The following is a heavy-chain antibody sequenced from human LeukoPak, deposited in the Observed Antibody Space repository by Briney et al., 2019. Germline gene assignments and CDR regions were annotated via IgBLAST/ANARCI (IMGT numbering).Heavy chain of an antibody. J-gene: IGHJ6*02. Sequence: GGSLRLSCAASGFDFNRYAMYWVRQAPGKGLEWVAISSFDESNKYYRDSVKGRFTISRDNAKNSVYLQMNSLRGEDTAVYYCARDGYGGNYYGMDVWGQGTTVTVSS. CDR1: GFDFNRYA. CDR2: SSFDESNK. D-gene: IGHD4-23*01. V-gene: IGHV3-30*04. CDR3: ARDGYGGNYYGMDV.